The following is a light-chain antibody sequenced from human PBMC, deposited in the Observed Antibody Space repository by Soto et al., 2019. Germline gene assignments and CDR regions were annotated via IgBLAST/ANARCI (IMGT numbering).Light chain of an antibody. CDR1: SSDIGAYAY. J-gene: IGLJ2*01. V-gene: IGLV2-14*03. Sequence: QSALTQPASVSGSPGHSITISCTGTSSDIGAYAYFSWYQHHPGKAPKLLIDDVFRRPSGISDGFSGYKSGNTDSLTISGLRAEDEADYYCCSYTTTSTFVLGGGTQLTVL. CDR3: CSYTTTSTFV. CDR2: DVF.